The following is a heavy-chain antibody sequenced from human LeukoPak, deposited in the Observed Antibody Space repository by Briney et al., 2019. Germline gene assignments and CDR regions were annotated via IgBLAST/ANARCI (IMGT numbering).Heavy chain of an antibody. CDR2: VYSTGGA. Sequence: SETLSLTCTVSGDSISSGEPYWTWFRQPPGKGLEWIGYVYSTGGAYYNPSLKSRVTISLDTSKNQFSQTVRSVTAADTAVYYCARQKIRGTIITESDWGQGTLVTVSS. CDR3: ARQKIRGTIITESD. D-gene: IGHD3-10*01. CDR1: GDSISSGEPY. V-gene: IGHV4-30-4*01. J-gene: IGHJ4*02.